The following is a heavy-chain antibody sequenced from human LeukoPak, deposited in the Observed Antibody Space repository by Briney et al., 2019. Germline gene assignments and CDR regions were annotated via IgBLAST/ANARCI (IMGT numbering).Heavy chain of an antibody. CDR3: ARDFLSPYYDFWSGYSDAFDI. CDR1: GGSISSYY. CDR2: IYTSGST. J-gene: IGHJ3*02. V-gene: IGHV4-4*07. Sequence: SETLSLTCTVSGGSISSYYWSWIRQPAGKGLEWIGRIYTSGSTNYNPSLKSRVTISVDKSKNQFSLKLSSVTAADTAVYYCARDFLSPYYDFWSGYSDAFDIWGQGTMVTVSS. D-gene: IGHD3-3*01.